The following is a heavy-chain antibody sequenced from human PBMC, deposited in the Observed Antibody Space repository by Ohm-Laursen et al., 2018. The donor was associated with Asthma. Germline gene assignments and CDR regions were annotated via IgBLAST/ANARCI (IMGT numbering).Heavy chain of an antibody. Sequence: SLRLSCTASGFTFRDAWMSWVRQAPGKGLECVANVNDEGNEKYYVGSVKGRFTISRDNAKQSLFLQMNSLRAEDTAVYYCAKVGLTYYNAMDAWGQGTTVTVSS. CDR3: AKVGLTYYNAMDA. V-gene: IGHV3-7*03. J-gene: IGHJ6*02. CDR2: VNDEGNEK. CDR1: GFTFRDAW. D-gene: IGHD4/OR15-4a*01.